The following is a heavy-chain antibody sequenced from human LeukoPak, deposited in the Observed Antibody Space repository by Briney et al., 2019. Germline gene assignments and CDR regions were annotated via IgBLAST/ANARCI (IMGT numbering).Heavy chain of an antibody. Sequence: ASVKVSCKASGYTFTSYYMHWVRQAPGQGLEWMGIINPSGGSTSYAQKFQGRVTMTRDTSTSTVYMELSSLRSEDTAVYYCARDPRYYYGSGSSSDAFEIWGQGTMVTVSS. CDR1: GYTFTSYY. V-gene: IGHV1-46*01. D-gene: IGHD3-10*01. CDR2: INPSGGST. CDR3: ARDPRYYYGSGSSSDAFEI. J-gene: IGHJ3*02.